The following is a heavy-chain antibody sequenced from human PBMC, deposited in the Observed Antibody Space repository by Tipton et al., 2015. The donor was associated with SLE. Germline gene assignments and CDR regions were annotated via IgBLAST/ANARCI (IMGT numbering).Heavy chain of an antibody. CDR1: GFTFSSYG. CDR3: ARGWAFDI. CDR2: ISYDGSNK. J-gene: IGHJ3*02. D-gene: IGHD5-24*01. V-gene: IGHV3-30*03. Sequence: SLRLFCAASGFTFSSYGMHWVRQAPGKGLEWVAVISYDGSNKYYADSVKGRFTISRDNSKNTPYLQMNSLRAEDTAVYYCARGWAFDIWGQGTMVTVSS.